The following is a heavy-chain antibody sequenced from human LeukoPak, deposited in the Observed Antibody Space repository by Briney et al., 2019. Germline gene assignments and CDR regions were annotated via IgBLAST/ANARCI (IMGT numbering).Heavy chain of an antibody. D-gene: IGHD6-19*01. Sequence: GGSLRLSCAASGFTFSSYGMHWVRQAPGKGLEWVAVISYDGSNKYYADSVKGRFTISRDNSKNTLYLQMNSLRAEDAAVYYCAKDGPSYSSGWYGGLGWFDPWGQGTLVTVSS. V-gene: IGHV3-30*18. CDR1: GFTFSSYG. CDR3: AKDGPSYSSGWYGGLGWFDP. CDR2: ISYDGSNK. J-gene: IGHJ5*02.